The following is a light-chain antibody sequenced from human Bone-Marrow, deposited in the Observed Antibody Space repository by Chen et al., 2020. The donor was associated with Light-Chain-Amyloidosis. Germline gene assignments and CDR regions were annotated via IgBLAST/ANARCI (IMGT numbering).Light chain of an antibody. CDR2: RKT. Sequence: SYELTQPPSVSVSPGQTARLTCSGDDLPTKYAYWYQQKPGQAPVLVIHRKTERPSGISERFSGSSSGTTATLTISGVQAEDEADYHCQSADSSGTYEVIFGGGTKLTVL. J-gene: IGLJ2*01. CDR3: QSADSSGTYEVI. V-gene: IGLV3-25*03. CDR1: DLPTKY.